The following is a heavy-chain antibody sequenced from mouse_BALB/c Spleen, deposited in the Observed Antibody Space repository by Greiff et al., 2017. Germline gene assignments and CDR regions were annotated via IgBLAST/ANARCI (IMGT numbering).Heavy chain of an antibody. J-gene: IGHJ4*01. CDR2: ISYSGST. CDR1: GYSITSDYA. CDR3: AIYGNPNYYAMDY. V-gene: IGHV3-2*02. Sequence: EVQLQQSGPGLVKPSQSLSLTCTVTGYSITSDYAWNWIRQFPGNKLEWMGYISYSGSTSYNPSLKSRISITRDTSKNQFFLQLNSVTTEDTATYYCAIYGNPNYYAMDYWGQGTSVTVSS. D-gene: IGHD2-1*01.